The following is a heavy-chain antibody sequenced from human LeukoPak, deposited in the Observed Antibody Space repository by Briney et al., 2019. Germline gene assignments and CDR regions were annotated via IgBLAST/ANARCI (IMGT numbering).Heavy chain of an antibody. CDR1: GFTFSSNS. D-gene: IGHD3-10*01. V-gene: IGHV3-21*01. J-gene: IGHJ3*02. CDR3: ARDGGTYWTHDAFDI. CDR2: ISSSSGYI. Sequence: GSLRLSCAASGFTFSSNSMNWVRQAPGKGLEWVSSISSSSGYIYYADSVKGRFTISRDNAKNSLYLQMNSLRAEDTAVYYCARDGGTYWTHDAFDIWGQGTMVTVSS.